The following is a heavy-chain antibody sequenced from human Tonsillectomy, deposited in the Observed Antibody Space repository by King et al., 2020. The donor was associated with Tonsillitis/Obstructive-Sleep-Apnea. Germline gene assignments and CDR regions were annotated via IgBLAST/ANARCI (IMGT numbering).Heavy chain of an antibody. V-gene: IGHV3-7*03. D-gene: IGHD2-21*02. CDR2: INQDGTEK. J-gene: IGHJ2*01. Sequence: VQLVESGGGLVQPGGSLRLSCAASGFTFSSYWMAWVRQVPGKGLEWVANINQDGTEKNYVDSVKGRFHISRDNAKNSLYLQMNSLRAEDTAVYYAARLPPLCGGDCYHCWYFDLWGRGTVVTVSS. CDR1: GFTFSSYW. CDR3: ARLPPLCGGDCYHCWYFDL.